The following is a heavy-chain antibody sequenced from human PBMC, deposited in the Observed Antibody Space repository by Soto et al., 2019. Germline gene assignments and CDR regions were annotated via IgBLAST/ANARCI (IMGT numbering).Heavy chain of an antibody. CDR2: ISRSGSVI. Sequence: GGSLRLSCAASGFSFSDYYMSWIRQAPGKGLEWVSYISRSGSVIYYADSVKGRFTISRDDAKNSLYLQMNSLRAEDTAVYYCGSDSHGVDLGYWGPGTLVTVSS. J-gene: IGHJ4*02. V-gene: IGHV3-11*01. CDR3: GSDSHGVDLGY. CDR1: GFSFSDYY. D-gene: IGHD4-17*01.